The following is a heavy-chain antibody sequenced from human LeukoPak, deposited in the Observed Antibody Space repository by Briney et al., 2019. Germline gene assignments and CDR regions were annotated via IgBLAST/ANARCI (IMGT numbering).Heavy chain of an antibody. Sequence: ASVKVSCKAPGYTFTSYAMHWVRQAPGQRLEWMGWINAGNGNTKYSQKFQGRVTITRDTSASTAYMELSSLRSEDTAVYYCARDYYGSGSLFDYWGQGTLVTASS. V-gene: IGHV1-3*01. CDR3: ARDYYGSGSLFDY. D-gene: IGHD3-10*01. J-gene: IGHJ4*02. CDR1: GYTFTSYA. CDR2: INAGNGNT.